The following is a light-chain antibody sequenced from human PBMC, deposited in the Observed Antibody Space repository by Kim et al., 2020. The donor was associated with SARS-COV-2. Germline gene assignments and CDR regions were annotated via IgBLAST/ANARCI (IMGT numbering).Light chain of an antibody. CDR1: SLRNYY. CDR3: NSRDSSGNHP. J-gene: IGLJ2*01. CDR2: GKN. V-gene: IGLV3-19*01. Sequence: VALGQTVKSTCQGDSLRNYYASWYQQKPGQAPVVVIYGKNNRPSGVPDRFSGSSSGNTASLTITGAQAEDEGVYYCNSRDSSGNHPFGGGTKVTVL.